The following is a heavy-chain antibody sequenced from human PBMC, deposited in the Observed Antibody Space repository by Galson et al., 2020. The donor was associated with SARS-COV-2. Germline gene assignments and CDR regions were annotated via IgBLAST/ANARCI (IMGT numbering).Heavy chain of an antibody. CDR1: GFTFSSYA. CDR2: ISGSGGST. CDR3: ASGYYGSGSYWPEPYYYYGMDV. D-gene: IGHD3-10*01. V-gene: IGHV3-23*01. J-gene: IGHJ6*02. Sequence: GWSLRLSCAASGFTFSSYAMSWVRQAPGKGLEWVSAISGSGGSTYYADSVKGRFTISRDNSKNTLYLQMNSLRAEDTAVYYCASGYYGSGSYWPEPYYYYGMDVWGQGSTVSVSS.